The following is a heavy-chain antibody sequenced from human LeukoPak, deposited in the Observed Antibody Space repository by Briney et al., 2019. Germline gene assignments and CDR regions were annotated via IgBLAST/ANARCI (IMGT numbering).Heavy chain of an antibody. Sequence: GGSLRLSCAASGFTFSSYWTSWVRQAPGKGLEWVANIKQDGSEKYYVDSVKGRFTISRYNAKNSLYLQMNSLRAEDTAVYYCARLAAAGYYFDYWGQGTLVTVSS. V-gene: IGHV3-7*01. D-gene: IGHD6-13*01. CDR3: ARLAAAGYYFDY. J-gene: IGHJ4*02. CDR1: GFTFSSYW. CDR2: IKQDGSEK.